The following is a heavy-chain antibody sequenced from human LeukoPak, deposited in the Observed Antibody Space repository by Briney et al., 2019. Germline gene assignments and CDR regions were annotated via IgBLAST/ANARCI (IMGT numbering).Heavy chain of an antibody. J-gene: IGHJ4*02. D-gene: IGHD1-26*01. V-gene: IGHV3-21*04. CDR1: AFSPNAYN. CDR2: ISYTGTYI. Sequence: PGGSLRLSCAASAFSPNAYNMNWVRQAPGKGLEWASSISYTGTYIYYADSVKGRFTISRDNAQNSLYLQMNSLRAEDTAIYYCVRDRGTYRPIDYWGQGTLVTVSS. CDR3: VRDRGTYRPIDY.